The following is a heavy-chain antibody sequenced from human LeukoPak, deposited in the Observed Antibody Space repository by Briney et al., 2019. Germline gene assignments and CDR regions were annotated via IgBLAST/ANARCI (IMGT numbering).Heavy chain of an antibody. Sequence: SETLSLTCTVSGGSISSYYWSWIRQPPGKGLEWIGYFYYSGGTNYNPSLKSRVTISVDTSKNQFSLKLSSVTAADTAVYYCARDAYSSGFFFDYWGQGTLVTVSS. CDR2: FYYSGGT. J-gene: IGHJ4*02. CDR1: GGSISSYY. CDR3: ARDAYSSGFFFDY. V-gene: IGHV4-59*01. D-gene: IGHD6-19*01.